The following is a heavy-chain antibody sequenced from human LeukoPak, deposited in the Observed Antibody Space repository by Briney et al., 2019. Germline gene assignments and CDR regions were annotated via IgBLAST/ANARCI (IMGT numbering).Heavy chain of an antibody. Sequence: GGSLRLSCAASGFTFSSYWMYWVRQAPGKGLVWVSRINSDGSGTSYADSVKGRFTISRDNAKNTMFLQMNSLRAEDTAVYYCARGYSGSGSPYWGQGTLVTVSS. J-gene: IGHJ4*02. CDR2: INSDGSGT. V-gene: IGHV3-74*01. D-gene: IGHD3-10*01. CDR3: ARGYSGSGSPY. CDR1: GFTFSSYW.